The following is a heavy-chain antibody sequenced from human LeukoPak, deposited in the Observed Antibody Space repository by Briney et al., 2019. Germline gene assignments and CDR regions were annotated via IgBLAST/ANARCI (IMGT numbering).Heavy chain of an antibody. D-gene: IGHD4-17*01. CDR3: ARDTDYGFDY. CDR1: GSSISSYY. J-gene: IGHJ4*02. V-gene: IGHV4-4*07. Sequence: SETLSLTCPASGSSISSYYWSWIRPPAGKGLEWIGRIYTSGSTNYNPSLKSRVTMSVDTAKNQFSLKLSPVTAADTAVYYCARDTDYGFDYWGQGTLVTVSS. CDR2: IYTSGST.